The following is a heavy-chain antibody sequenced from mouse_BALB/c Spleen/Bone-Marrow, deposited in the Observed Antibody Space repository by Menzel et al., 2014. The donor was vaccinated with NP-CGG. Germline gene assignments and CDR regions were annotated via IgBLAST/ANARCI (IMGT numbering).Heavy chain of an antibody. Sequence: EVQLQQSGPELVKPGASVKISCKASGYSFTGYYMHWVKQSHGNSLDWIGVIYPYNGVSSYNQKFKCKATLTVDNSSSTAYMELRSLTSDDSAVYYCESRGEYFDVWGAGTTVTSSS. V-gene: IGHV1-31*01. CDR3: ESRGEYFDV. CDR1: GYSFTGYY. J-gene: IGHJ1*01. CDR2: IYPYNGVS.